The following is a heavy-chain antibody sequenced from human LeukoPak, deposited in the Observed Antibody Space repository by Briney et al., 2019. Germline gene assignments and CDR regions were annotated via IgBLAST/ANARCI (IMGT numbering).Heavy chain of an antibody. Sequence: GGSLRRAISADSVSTSGVDWNWVRQAPGKGLEWVSVIYSGGSTYYANSVKGRFTISRDNSKNTLYLQMNSLRAEDTAVYFCAIMYYNEGTGYFVDCAGLGSLVTVSS. CDR3: AIMYYNEGTGYFVDC. CDR2: IYSGGST. CDR1: SVSTSGVD. D-gene: IGHD3/OR15-3a*01. V-gene: IGHV3-53*01. J-gene: IGHJ4*02.